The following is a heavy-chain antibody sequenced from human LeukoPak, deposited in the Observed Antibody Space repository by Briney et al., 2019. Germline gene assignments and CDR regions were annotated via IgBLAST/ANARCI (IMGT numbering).Heavy chain of an antibody. CDR2: IYTSGST. CDR1: GGSISSYY. CDR3: ARDSSAYCSSTSCYTGYYYGMDV. V-gene: IGHV4-4*07. J-gene: IGHJ6*02. Sequence: SETLSLTCTVSGGSISSYYWSWIRQPPGKGLEWIGRIYTSGSTNYNPSLKSRVTMSVDTSKNQFSLKLSSVTAADTAVYYCARDSSAYCSSTSCYTGYYYGMDVWGQGTTVTVSS. D-gene: IGHD2-2*02.